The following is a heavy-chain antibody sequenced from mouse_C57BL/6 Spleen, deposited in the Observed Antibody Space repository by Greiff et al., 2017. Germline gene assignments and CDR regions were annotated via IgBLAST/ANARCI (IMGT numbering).Heavy chain of an antibody. J-gene: IGHJ3*01. CDR1: GYAFTNYL. Sequence: QVHVKQSGAELVRPGTSVKVSCKASGYAFTNYLIEWVKQRPGQGLEWIGVINPGSGGTNYNEKFKGKATLTEDKSSSTAYMQLSSLTSEDSAVYFCARYGYDQVPFAYWGQGTLVTVYA. CDR3: ARYGYDQVPFAY. D-gene: IGHD2-2*01. CDR2: INPGSGGT. V-gene: IGHV1-54*01.